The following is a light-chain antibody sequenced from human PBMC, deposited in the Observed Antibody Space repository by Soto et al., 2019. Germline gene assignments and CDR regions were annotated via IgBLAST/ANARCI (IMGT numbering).Light chain of an antibody. V-gene: IGKV3-15*01. CDR1: QSITTN. CDR3: QVYNAWPRT. CDR2: GAS. Sequence: EMLLTHSPATLSVSPGEGATLSCRARQSITTNIAWYQQRRGQAPRLLIYGASTRAIGITARFSGSGSGSEFSLTISRLESEDFAVYYCQVYNAWPRTFGPGSKVEI. J-gene: IGKJ1*01.